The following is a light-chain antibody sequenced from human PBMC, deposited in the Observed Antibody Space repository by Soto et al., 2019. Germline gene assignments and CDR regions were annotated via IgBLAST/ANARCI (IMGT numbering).Light chain of an antibody. CDR2: DAS. CDR1: QGISSA. Sequence: AIQLTQSPSSLSASVGDRVTITYRASQGISSALAWYQQKPGKAPKLLIYDASSLESGVPSRFSGSGSGTDFTLTISSLQPEDFATYYCQQFNSYPRTFGQGTRLEIK. J-gene: IGKJ5*01. CDR3: QQFNSYPRT. V-gene: IGKV1-13*02.